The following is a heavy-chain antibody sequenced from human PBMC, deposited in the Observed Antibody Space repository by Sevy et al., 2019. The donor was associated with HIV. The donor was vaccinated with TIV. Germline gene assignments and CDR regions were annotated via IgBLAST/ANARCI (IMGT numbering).Heavy chain of an antibody. Sequence: GSLRLSLATSGFHFNYHYMHWVRQAPGEGLEWVPSISSNSKYLYYADSVKGRFTVSRDNARSSLFLQLSDLRAGDTAVYYCARETGAAYYSDTSGFDYWGQGTLVTVSS. CDR3: ARETGAAYYSDTSGFDY. V-gene: IGHV3-21*06. CDR2: ISSNSKYL. J-gene: IGHJ4*02. CDR1: GFHFNYHY. D-gene: IGHD3-22*01.